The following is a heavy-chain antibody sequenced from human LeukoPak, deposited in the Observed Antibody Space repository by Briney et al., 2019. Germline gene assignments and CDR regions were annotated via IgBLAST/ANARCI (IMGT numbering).Heavy chain of an antibody. CDR3: ASRHSTEGSAALYGMDV. J-gene: IGHJ6*02. CDR2: ITPIFGTA. D-gene: IGHD3-10*01. Sequence: ASVKVSCKASGYTFTGYYMHWVRQAPGQGLEWMGGITPIFGTANYAQKFQGRVTITAVESMSTAYMELSSLRSEDTAVYYCASRHSTEGSAALYGMDVWGQGTTVTVSS. CDR1: GYTFTGYY. V-gene: IGHV1-69*13.